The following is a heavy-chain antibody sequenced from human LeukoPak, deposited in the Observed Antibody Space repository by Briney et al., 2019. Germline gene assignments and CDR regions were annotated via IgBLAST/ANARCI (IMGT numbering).Heavy chain of an antibody. CDR2: ISSRSYI. CDR3: ARDSEPVAGTYWSFDL. D-gene: IGHD6-19*01. J-gene: IGHJ2*01. V-gene: IGHV3-21*01. CDR1: GFTFSSYG. Sequence: PGGSLRLSCAASGFTFSSYGVHWVRQAPGKGLEWVSSISSRSYIYYADSVKGRFTISRDNAKNSLFLQMNSLRADDTAVYYRARDSEPVAGTYWSFDLWGRGTLVTVSS.